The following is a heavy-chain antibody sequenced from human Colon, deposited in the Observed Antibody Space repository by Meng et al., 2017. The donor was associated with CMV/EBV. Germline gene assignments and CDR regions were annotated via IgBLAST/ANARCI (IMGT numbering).Heavy chain of an antibody. J-gene: IGHJ4*02. CDR3: ASPYYYDSSGYNN. Sequence: QLHRTRGGPGQPTASLLFPRTCRGCGWTFSCSYWIRNPQPKGKGLEWIGEINHSGSTNYTPSLKSRVTISVDTSKNPFSLKLSSVTAADTAVYYCASPYYYDSSGYNNWGQGTLVTVSS. CDR1: GWTFSCSY. D-gene: IGHD3-22*01. CDR2: INHSGST. V-gene: IGHV4-34*01.